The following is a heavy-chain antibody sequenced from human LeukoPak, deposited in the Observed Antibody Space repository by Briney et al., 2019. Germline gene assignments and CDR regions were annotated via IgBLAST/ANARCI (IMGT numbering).Heavy chain of an antibody. Sequence: PSETLSLTCTVSGGSISSDYWSWIRQPPGRGLEWIGYIYYSGSTTYNPSLKSRVTISVDTSKNQFSLKLSSVTAADTAVYYCARGLWLSSYYFDYWGQGTLVTVSS. D-gene: IGHD3-22*01. CDR1: GGSISSDY. J-gene: IGHJ4*02. V-gene: IGHV4-59*01. CDR3: ARGLWLSSYYFDY. CDR2: IYYSGST.